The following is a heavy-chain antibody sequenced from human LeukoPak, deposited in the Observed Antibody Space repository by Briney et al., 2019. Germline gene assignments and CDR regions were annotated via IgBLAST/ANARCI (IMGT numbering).Heavy chain of an antibody. CDR2: ISYDGNNK. CDR3: ARDQVGD. J-gene: IGHJ4*02. V-gene: IGHV3-30*03. CDR1: GFTFSTYS. D-gene: IGHD3-10*01. Sequence: GRSLRLSCAASGFTFSTYSMHWVRQAPGKGLEWVAVISYDGNNKYYADSVKGRFTISRDNSKNTLYLQINSLRTEDTAMYYCARDQVGDWGQGTLVTVSS.